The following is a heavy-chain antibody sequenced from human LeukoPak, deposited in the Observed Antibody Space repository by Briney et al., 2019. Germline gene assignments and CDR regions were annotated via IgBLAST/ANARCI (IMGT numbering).Heavy chain of an antibody. CDR3: AARIEQLVAP. V-gene: IGHV3-33*01. Sequence: NKYYAASVKGRFTISRDNSKNTLYLQMNSLRAEDTAVYYCAARIEQLVAPWGQGTLVTVSS. D-gene: IGHD6-13*01. J-gene: IGHJ5*02. CDR2: NK.